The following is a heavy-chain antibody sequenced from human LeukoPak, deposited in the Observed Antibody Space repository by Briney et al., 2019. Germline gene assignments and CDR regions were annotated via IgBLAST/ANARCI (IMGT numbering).Heavy chain of an antibody. J-gene: IGHJ6*02. D-gene: IGHD3-10*01. CDR1: GYTFISYG. CDR2: ISGYNGNT. CDR3: ARDRGGTLDYYGMNV. Sequence: ASVKVSCKASGYTFISYGISWVRQAPGQGLEWMGWISGYNGNTNYAQKFQGRVSMTTDTSTSTAYMELRSLRSDDTAVYSCARDRGGTLDYYGMNVWGQGTTVTVSS. V-gene: IGHV1-18*01.